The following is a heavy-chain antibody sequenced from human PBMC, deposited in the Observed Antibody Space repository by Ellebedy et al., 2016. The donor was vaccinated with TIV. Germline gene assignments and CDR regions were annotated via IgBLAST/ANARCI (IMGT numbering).Heavy chain of an antibody. D-gene: IGHD6-19*01. CDR1: GFTFSSFT. Sequence: GESLKISCAAYGFTFSSFTLNWVRQAPGKGLEWISSIDSTATFIDYADSVKGRFTISRDDAKGSVYLQMNSLRAEDTAVYYCAKTASKGRGWRTPIDYWGQGTLVTVSS. CDR2: IDSTATFI. V-gene: IGHV3-21*01. J-gene: IGHJ4*02. CDR3: AKTASKGRGWRTPIDY.